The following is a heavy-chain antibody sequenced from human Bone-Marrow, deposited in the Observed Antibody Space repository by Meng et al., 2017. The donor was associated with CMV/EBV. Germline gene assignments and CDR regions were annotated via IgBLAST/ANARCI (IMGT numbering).Heavy chain of an antibody. CDR3: ARVRSMYSSSSGLGY. CDR1: GFTFSSYW. Sequence: GGSLRLSCAASGFTFSSYWMSWVRQAPGKGLEWVANIKQDGSEKYYVDSVKGRFTISRDNAKNSLYLQMNSLRAEDTAVYYCARVRSMYSSSSGLGYWGQGTLVTVSS. CDR2: IKQDGSEK. J-gene: IGHJ4*02. V-gene: IGHV3-7*01. D-gene: IGHD6-6*01.